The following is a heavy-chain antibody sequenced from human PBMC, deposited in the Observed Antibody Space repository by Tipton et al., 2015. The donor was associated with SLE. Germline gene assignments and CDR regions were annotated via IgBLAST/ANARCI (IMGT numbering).Heavy chain of an antibody. D-gene: IGHD3-10*01. Sequence: GSLRLSCAASGFTFSSYDMHWVRQATGKGLEWVSAIGTAGDTYYPGSVKGRFTISRENAKNSLYLQMNSLRAEDTAVYYCAKDRGAGLPNWFDPWGQGTLVTVSS. CDR3: AKDRGAGLPNWFDP. CDR2: IGTAGDT. J-gene: IGHJ5*02. CDR1: GFTFSSYD. V-gene: IGHV3-13*01.